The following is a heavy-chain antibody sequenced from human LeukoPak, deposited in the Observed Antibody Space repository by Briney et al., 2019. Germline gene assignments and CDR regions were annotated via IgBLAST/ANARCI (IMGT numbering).Heavy chain of an antibody. J-gene: IGHJ4*02. Sequence: PSETLSLTCTVSGGSISSYYWSWIRQPPGKGLEWIGYIYYTGSTNYNPSPKSRVTISVDTSKNQFSLKLSSVTAADTAVYYCARAFSSGWYPYSIGGLWFDYWGQGTLVTVSS. CDR3: ARAFSSGWYPYSIGGLWFDY. D-gene: IGHD6-19*01. CDR2: IYYTGST. CDR1: GGSISSYY. V-gene: IGHV4-59*01.